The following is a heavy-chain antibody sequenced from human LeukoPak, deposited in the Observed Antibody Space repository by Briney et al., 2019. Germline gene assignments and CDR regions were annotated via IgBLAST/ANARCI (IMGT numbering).Heavy chain of an antibody. V-gene: IGHV3-7*01. J-gene: IGHJ4*02. Sequence: GGSLRLSCTASGFTFSGAWMTWVRQAPGKGLEWVANIREDGTEKNYVDSVKGRFTISRDNAKNSLYLQMNSLRAEDTAVYYCARRVATISPFDYWGQGTLVTVSS. CDR1: GFTFSGAW. CDR2: IREDGTEK. D-gene: IGHD5-12*01. CDR3: ARRVATISPFDY.